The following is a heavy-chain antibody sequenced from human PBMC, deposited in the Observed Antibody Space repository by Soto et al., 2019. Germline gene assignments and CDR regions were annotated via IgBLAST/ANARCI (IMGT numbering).Heavy chain of an antibody. J-gene: IGHJ4*02. V-gene: IGHV4-39*01. D-gene: IGHD3-22*01. Sequence: SETLSLTCTVSGGSISSSSYYWGWIRQPPGKGLEWIGSIYYSGSTYYNPSLKSRVTISVDTSKNQFSLKLSSVTAADTAVYYFASRPRYYYDSSGYWPPFDYWGQGTLVTVSS. CDR2: IYYSGST. CDR3: ASRPRYYYDSSGYWPPFDY. CDR1: GGSISSSSYY.